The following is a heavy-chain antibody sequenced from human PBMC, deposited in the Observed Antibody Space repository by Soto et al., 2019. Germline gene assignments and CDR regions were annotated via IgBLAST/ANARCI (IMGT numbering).Heavy chain of an antibody. CDR3: ASSDPGSFHY. D-gene: IGHD3-10*01. CDR1: GFTFSSYA. V-gene: IGHV3-30-3*01. Sequence: PGGSLRLSCAASGFTFSSYAMHWVRQAPGKGLEWVAVISYDGSNKYYADSVKGRFTISRDNPKNTLYLQMNSLRAEDTAVYYCASSDPGSFHYWGQGTLVTVSS. CDR2: ISYDGSNK. J-gene: IGHJ4*02.